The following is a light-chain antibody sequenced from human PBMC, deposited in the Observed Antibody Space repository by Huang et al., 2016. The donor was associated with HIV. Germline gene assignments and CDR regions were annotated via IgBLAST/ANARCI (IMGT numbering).Light chain of an antibody. CDR1: QTISNC. Sequence: DIQMTQSASTLSASVVDRVTITCRASQTISNCVAWYQQKPGKAPNLLIYKASTLESGVTSRLSGSGSGTEFTLTISSLQPDDFATYYCHHYNSYSGAFGQGTKVEIK. CDR3: HHYNSYSGA. CDR2: KAS. V-gene: IGKV1-5*03. J-gene: IGKJ1*01.